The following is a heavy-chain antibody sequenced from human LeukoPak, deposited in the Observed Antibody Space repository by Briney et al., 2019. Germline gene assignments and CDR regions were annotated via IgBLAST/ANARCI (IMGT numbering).Heavy chain of an antibody. D-gene: IGHD3-10*01. J-gene: IGHJ4*02. CDR2: ISSSSTYI. V-gene: IGHV3-21*01. Sequence: GGSLRLSCAASGFTFSSYSMNWVRQAPGKGLEWVSSISSSSTYIYYADSVKGRFTISRDNAKNSLYLQMNSLRAEDTAVYYCATYGSGSYYYFDYWGQGTLVTVSP. CDR1: GFTFSSYS. CDR3: ATYGSGSYYYFDY.